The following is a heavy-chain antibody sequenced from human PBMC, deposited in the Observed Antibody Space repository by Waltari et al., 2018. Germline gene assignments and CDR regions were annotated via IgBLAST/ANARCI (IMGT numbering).Heavy chain of an antibody. CDR2: STYNERTI. CDR3: ARDYCDRTNCHGMDV. Sequence: GRGDPGKGLGWVGVSTYNERTIYYVGSVKGRFTISRDNSKKVLFLQMNSLINEDTAVYYCARDYCDRTNCHGMDVWGQGTTVIVSS. J-gene: IGHJ6*02. V-gene: IGHV3-30*04. D-gene: IGHD3-22*01.